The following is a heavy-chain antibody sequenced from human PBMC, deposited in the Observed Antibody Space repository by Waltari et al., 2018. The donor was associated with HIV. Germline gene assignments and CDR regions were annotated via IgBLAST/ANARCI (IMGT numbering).Heavy chain of an antibody. D-gene: IGHD4-17*01. J-gene: IGHJ5*02. CDR1: GGSFSGYY. CDR3: ARHGNYGDYVFDP. CDR2: INHSGST. V-gene: IGHV4-34*01. Sequence: QVQLQQWGAGLLKPSETLSLTCAVYGGSFSGYYWSWVRQPPGKGLEWIGEINHSGSTKYNPSLKSRVTISVDTSKNQFSLKLSSVTAADTAVYYCARHGNYGDYVFDPWGQGTLVTVSS.